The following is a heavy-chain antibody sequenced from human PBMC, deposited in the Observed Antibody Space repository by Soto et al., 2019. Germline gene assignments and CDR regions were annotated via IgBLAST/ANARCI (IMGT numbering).Heavy chain of an antibody. J-gene: IGHJ4*02. CDR2: INPNSGGT. CDR3: ARGGYYDSRGYYY. D-gene: IGHD3-22*01. CDR1: GYTFTGYY. V-gene: IGHV1-2*04. Sequence: ASVKVSCKASGYTFTGYYMHWVRQAPGQGLEWMGWINPNSGGTNYAQKFQGWVTMTRDTSISTAYMELSRLRSDDTAVYYCARGGYYDSRGYYYWGQGTLVTVSS.